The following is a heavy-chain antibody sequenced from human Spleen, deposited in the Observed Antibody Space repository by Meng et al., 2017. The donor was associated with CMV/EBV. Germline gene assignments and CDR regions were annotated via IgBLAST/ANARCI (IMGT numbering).Heavy chain of an antibody. D-gene: IGHD5-18*01. V-gene: IGHV3-30*02. CDR1: GFTFSSYG. J-gene: IGHJ5*02. CDR3: AKFSDTPPGNWFDP. Sequence: ASGFTFSSYGMDWVRQAPGKGLEWVGLIRYDGSNEYYADSVKGRFTISRDNFKNTLSLQMSSLRAEDTAVYYCAKFSDTPPGNWFDPWGQGTLVTVSS. CDR2: IRYDGSNE.